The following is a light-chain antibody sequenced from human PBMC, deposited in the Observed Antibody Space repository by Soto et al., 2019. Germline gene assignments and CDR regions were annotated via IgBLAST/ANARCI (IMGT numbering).Light chain of an antibody. CDR2: AGS. CDR3: QKSYTIQWT. V-gene: IGKV1-39*01. J-gene: IGKJ1*01. CDR1: QPISSH. Sequence: DIQLTQSPSSLSASVGDRGTITCRASQPISSHLNWFQQKPGKAPRLLIYAGSRLLGGVPLRFSASESGTDSTLTISSLQPEDFATYFCQKSYTIQWTFCLGTRVEIK.